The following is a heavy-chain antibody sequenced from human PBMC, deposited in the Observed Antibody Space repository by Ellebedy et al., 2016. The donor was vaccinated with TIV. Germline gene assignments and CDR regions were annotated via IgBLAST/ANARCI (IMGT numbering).Heavy chain of an antibody. CDR2: IRSKANSYAT. D-gene: IGHD1-1*01. Sequence: GGSLRLXCAASGFTFSDATIHWVRQASGKGLEWVGRIRSKANSYATAYAASVTGRFTISRDDSKNTAYLQMNSLKTEDTAVYYCTTSTTSLAYWGQGTLVTVSS. CDR1: GFTFSDAT. V-gene: IGHV3-73*01. CDR3: TTSTTSLAY. J-gene: IGHJ4*02.